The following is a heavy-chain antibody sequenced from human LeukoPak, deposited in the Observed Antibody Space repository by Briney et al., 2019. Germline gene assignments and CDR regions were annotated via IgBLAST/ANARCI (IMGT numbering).Heavy chain of an antibody. V-gene: IGHV3-7*01. CDR3: ARDDYDFWSGIDY. CDR2: IKQDGSEK. Sequence: PGGSLRLSCAASGFTFSSYWMSWVRQAPGKGLEWVANIKQDGSEKYYVDSVKGRFTISRDNAKNSLYLQMNSLRAEDTAVYYCARDDYDFWSGIDYWGQGTLVTVSS. CDR1: GFTFSSYW. J-gene: IGHJ4*02. D-gene: IGHD3-3*01.